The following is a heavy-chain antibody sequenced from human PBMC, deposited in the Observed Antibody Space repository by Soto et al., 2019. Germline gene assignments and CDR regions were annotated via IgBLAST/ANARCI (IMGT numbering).Heavy chain of an antibody. J-gene: IGHJ4*02. CDR1: GFTFSSDYA. CDR2: ILYDGTSK. V-gene: IGHV3-30*04. CDR3: ASESSNGWFQFDY. Sequence: PGGSLRLSCAASGFTFSSDYAMHWVRQAPGKGLEWVAVILYDGTSKYNADSVKGRFTISRDNSKNTLYLQMSSLSAEDTAVYHCASESSNGWFQFDYWGQGTLATVSS. D-gene: IGHD6-19*01.